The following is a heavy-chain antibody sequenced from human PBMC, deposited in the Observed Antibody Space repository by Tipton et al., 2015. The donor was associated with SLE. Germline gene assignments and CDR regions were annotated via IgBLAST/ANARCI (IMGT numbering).Heavy chain of an antibody. J-gene: IGHJ4*02. CDR1: GGSISSYY. Sequence: TLSLTCTVSGGSISSYYWSWIRQPPGKGLEWIGYISYSGSTNYNPSLKSRVTISVDTSKNQFSLKLSSVTAADTAAYYCARAPLSSAMVTHFDYWGQGTLVTVSS. CDR2: ISYSGST. V-gene: IGHV4-59*01. CDR3: ARAPLSSAMVTHFDY. D-gene: IGHD5-18*01.